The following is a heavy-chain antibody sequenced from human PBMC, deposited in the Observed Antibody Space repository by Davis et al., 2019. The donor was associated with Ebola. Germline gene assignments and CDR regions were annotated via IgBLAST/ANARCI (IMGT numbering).Heavy chain of an antibody. J-gene: IGHJ4*02. CDR1: GFTFSDYY. Sequence: GESPKISCAASGFTFSDYYMSWIRQAPGKGLEWVSYISSSGSTIYYADSVKGRFTISRDNAKNSLYLQMNSLRAEDTAVYYCARAVVNFDYWGQGTLVTVSS. V-gene: IGHV3-11*01. CDR2: ISSSGSTI. CDR3: ARAVVNFDY.